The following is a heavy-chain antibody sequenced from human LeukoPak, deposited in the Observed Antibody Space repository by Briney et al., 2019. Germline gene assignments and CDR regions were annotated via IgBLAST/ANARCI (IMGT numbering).Heavy chain of an antibody. Sequence: SETLSLTCTVSGGSISSSSYYWGWIRQPPGKGLEWIGSIYYSGSTYYNPSLKGRVTISVDTSKNQFSLKLSSATAADTAVYYCAIPSWISVFGDAFDIWGQGTMVTVSS. J-gene: IGHJ3*02. D-gene: IGHD2-8*01. CDR2: IYYSGST. CDR1: GGSISSSSYY. V-gene: IGHV4-39*01. CDR3: AIPSWISVFGDAFDI.